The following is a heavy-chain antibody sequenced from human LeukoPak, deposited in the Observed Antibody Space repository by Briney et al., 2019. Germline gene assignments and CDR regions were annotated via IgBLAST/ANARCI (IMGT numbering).Heavy chain of an antibody. CDR1: GGSINSSFY. CDR3: ARRRRLGPSLGC. D-gene: IGHD1-26*01. J-gene: IGHJ4*02. V-gene: IGHV4-39*01. CDR2: VYYSGTT. Sequence: SETLSLTCTVSGGSINSSFYWDWIRQPPGKGLEWIGSVYYSGTTYYNTSFKSRITISVDTSKTVLSLKLTSVTAADTAVYFCARRRRLGPSLGCWGQGTLVAVSS.